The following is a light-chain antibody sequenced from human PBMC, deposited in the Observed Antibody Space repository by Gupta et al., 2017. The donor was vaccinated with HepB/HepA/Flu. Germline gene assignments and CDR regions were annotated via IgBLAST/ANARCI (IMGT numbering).Light chain of an antibody. CDR1: SRDVGGYNY. CDR3: CSYAGSDTYV. CDR2: DVS. V-gene: IGLV2-11*01. Sequence: QSALTQPRSVSGSPGQSVTISCTGTSRDVGGYNYVSWYQQHPGKAPKLMIYDVSNRPAGVPARFSGSKAGNTASLTISGPQAEDEADYYCCSYAGSDTYVFGTGTKITVL. J-gene: IGLJ1*01.